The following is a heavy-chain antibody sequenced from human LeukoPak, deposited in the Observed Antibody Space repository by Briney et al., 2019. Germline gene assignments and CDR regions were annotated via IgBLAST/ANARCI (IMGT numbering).Heavy chain of an antibody. Sequence: GGSLRLSCAASGFTFSSYAMHWVRQAPGKGLEYVSAISSNGGSTHYANSVKGRFTISRDNSKNTLYLQMGSLRAEDMAVYYCAREGGDCGGDCYPGAFDIWGQGTMVTVSS. CDR3: AREGGDCGGDCYPGAFDI. D-gene: IGHD2-21*02. CDR1: GFTFSSYA. J-gene: IGHJ3*02. V-gene: IGHV3-64*01. CDR2: ISSNGGST.